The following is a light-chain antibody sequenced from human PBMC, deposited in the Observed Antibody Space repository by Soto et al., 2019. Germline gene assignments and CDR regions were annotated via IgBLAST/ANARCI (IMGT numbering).Light chain of an antibody. Sequence: EIVMKQSPATLSVSPGEGATLSCRASQSVSSKLAWYQQKAGQAPRVLIFDVSTRATGIPDRFSGSGSGTDFTLTISSLQSEDFAVYYCQQYDNWPPITFGQGTRLEIK. J-gene: IGKJ5*01. CDR2: DVS. CDR1: QSVSSK. CDR3: QQYDNWPPIT. V-gene: IGKV3D-15*01.